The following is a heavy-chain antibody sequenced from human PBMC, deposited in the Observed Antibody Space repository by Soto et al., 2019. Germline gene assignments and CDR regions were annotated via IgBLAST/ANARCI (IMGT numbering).Heavy chain of an antibody. J-gene: IGHJ6*02. CDR3: ARSGGMDV. CDR2: SRNKANSYTT. D-gene: IGHD3-3*01. CDR1: GFTLSDHY. Sequence: EVQLVESGGGLVQPGGSLRLSCAASGFTLSDHYMDWVRQAPGKGLEWVGRSRNKANSYTTEYAASVKGRFTISRDDSKNSLYLQINSLKTEDTAVYYCARSGGMDVWGQGTTVTVSS. V-gene: IGHV3-72*01.